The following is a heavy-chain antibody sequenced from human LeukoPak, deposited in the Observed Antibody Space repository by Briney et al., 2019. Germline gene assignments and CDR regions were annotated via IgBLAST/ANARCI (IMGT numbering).Heavy chain of an antibody. V-gene: IGHV3-66*02. D-gene: IGHD3-3*01. Sequence: PGGSLRLSCAASGFTVSSNYMSWVRRAPGKGLEWVSVIYSGGSTYYADSVKGRFTISRDNSKNTLCLQMNSLRAEDTAVYYCARWSTDFWSGYYMGYFDYWGQGTLVTVSS. CDR1: GFTVSSNY. CDR3: ARWSTDFWSGYYMGYFDY. CDR2: IYSGGST. J-gene: IGHJ4*02.